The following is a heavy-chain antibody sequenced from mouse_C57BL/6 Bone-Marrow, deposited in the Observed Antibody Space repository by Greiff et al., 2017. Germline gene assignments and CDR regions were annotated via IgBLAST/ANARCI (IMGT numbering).Heavy chain of an antibody. J-gene: IGHJ3*01. CDR2: IDPSDSYT. Sequence: VQLQQPGAELVRPGTSVKLSCKASGYTFTSYWMHWVKQRPGQGLEWIGVIDPSDSYTNYNQKFKGKATLTVDTSSSTAYMQLSSLTSEDSAVYYCARHSNYRFAYWGQGTLVTVSA. CDR3: ARHSNYRFAY. CDR1: GYTFTSYW. D-gene: IGHD2-5*01. V-gene: IGHV1-59*01.